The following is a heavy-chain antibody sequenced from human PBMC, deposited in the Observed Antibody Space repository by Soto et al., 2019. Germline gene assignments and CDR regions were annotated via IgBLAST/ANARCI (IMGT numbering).Heavy chain of an antibody. Sequence: GSLRLACTASGLTVSGKKYVSWVRQAPGKGLEWVSALYDVDGSFYADSVKGRFTTSSDSSKTTVYLQMNGLRPDDTAVYYCATWHEREHAYDVWGQGTKVTV. CDR3: ATWHEREHAYDV. V-gene: IGHV3-53*01. J-gene: IGHJ3*01. CDR1: GLTVSGKKY. D-gene: IGHD1-1*01. CDR2: LYDVDGS.